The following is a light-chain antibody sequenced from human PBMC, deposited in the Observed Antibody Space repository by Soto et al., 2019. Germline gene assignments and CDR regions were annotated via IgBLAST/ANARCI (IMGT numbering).Light chain of an antibody. Sequence: EIVLTQSPSTLSLSPGERATLACRASQRVRSHLAWFQQKPGQAPRRLIYGVSNRATGMPDRFSGSGSGTEFTLIISSLQSEYFAVYYCQQYSDWPLTFGAGTKVEIK. J-gene: IGKJ4*01. CDR1: QRVRSH. CDR2: GVS. CDR3: QQYSDWPLT. V-gene: IGKV3D-15*01.